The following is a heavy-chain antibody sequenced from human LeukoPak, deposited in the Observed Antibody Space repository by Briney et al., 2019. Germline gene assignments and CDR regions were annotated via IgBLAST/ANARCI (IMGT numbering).Heavy chain of an antibody. J-gene: IGHJ4*02. Sequence: ASVRVSCKASGYTFTGYYMHWVRQAPGQGLEWMGWINPNSGGTNYAQKFQGRVTMTRDTSISTAYMELSRLRSDDTAVYYCARDYYYDSSGYFGVGGGFDYWGQGTLVTVSS. CDR1: GYTFTGYY. CDR3: ARDYYYDSSGYFGVGGGFDY. CDR2: INPNSGGT. V-gene: IGHV1-2*02. D-gene: IGHD3-22*01.